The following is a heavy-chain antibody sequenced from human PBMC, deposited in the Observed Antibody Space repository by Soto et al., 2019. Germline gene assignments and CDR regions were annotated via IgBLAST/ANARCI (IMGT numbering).Heavy chain of an antibody. D-gene: IGHD3-16*02. V-gene: IGHV4-30-4*01. CDR1: GGSISSGDYY. CDR2: IYYSGST. CDR3: ARTYYDYVWGSYPRPYYFDY. J-gene: IGHJ4*02. Sequence: PSETLSLTCTVSGGSISSGDYYWSWIRQPSGKGLEWIGYIYYSGSTYYNPSLKSRVTISVDTSKNQFSLKLSSVTAADTAVYYCARTYYDYVWGSYPRPYYFDYWGQGALVTVSS.